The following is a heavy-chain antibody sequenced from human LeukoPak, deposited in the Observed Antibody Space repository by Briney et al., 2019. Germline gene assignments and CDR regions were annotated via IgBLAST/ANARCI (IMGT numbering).Heavy chain of an antibody. CDR2: IRYDGSNK. Sequence: GGSLRPSCAASGFTFSSYGMHWVRQAPGKGLEWVAFIRYDGSNKYYADSVKGRFTISRDNSKNTLYLQMNSLRAEDTAVYYCAKDGRPKRGCSSTSCLNYLDYWGQGTLVTVSS. CDR1: GFTFSSYG. D-gene: IGHD2-2*01. CDR3: AKDGRPKRGCSSTSCLNYLDY. J-gene: IGHJ4*02. V-gene: IGHV3-30*02.